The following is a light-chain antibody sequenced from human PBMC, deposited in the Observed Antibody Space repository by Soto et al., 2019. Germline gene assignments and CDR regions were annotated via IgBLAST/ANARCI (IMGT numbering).Light chain of an antibody. CDR2: EVT. V-gene: IGLV2-14*01. CDR3: SSYTNRDTWV. CDR1: SSDVGGYNY. J-gene: IGLJ3*02. Sequence: QSALTQPASVSGSPGQSITISCTGTSSDVGGYNYVSWYQQHPGQVPKLTIYEVTNRHSGVSSRFSGSKSGNTASLTISGRQAEDEADYYFSSYTNRDTWVFGGGTKLTVL.